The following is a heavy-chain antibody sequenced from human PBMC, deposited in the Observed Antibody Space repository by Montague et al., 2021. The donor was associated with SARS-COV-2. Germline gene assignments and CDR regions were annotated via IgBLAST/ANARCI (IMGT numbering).Heavy chain of an antibody. V-gene: IGHV4-59*01. J-gene: IGHJ3*01. CDR3: ARGSYGPNAFDL. D-gene: IGHD5-18*01. CDR1: GXSMSSYY. CDR2: IYYSGST. Sequence: SETLSLTCTVSGXSMSSYYWGWIRQPPGKGLEWIGYIYYSGSTNYNPSLKSRVTISLDTSKNQFSLKLNSVTAADTAVYYCARGSYGPNAFDLWGQGTLVTVSS.